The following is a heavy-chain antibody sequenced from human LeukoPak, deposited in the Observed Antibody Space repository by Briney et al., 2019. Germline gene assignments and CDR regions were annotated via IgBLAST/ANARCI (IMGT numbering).Heavy chain of an antibody. J-gene: IGHJ4*02. CDR2: FSGSGGST. V-gene: IGHV3-23*01. D-gene: IGHD2-2*01. CDR1: GFTFSNYA. CDR3: ASRPAPSLGPLDY. Sequence: PGGSLRLSCAASGFTFSNYAMAWVRQIPGKGLEWVSIFSGSGGSTYYADAVKGRFTVSRDNSKSTLYLHKNNLRVDDTAIYYCASRPAPSLGPLDYWGQGTLVTVSS.